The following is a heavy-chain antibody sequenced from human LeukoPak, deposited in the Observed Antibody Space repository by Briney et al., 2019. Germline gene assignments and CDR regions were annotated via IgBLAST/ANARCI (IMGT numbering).Heavy chain of an antibody. Sequence: ASVKVSCKASGYTFTGYYMHWVRQAPGQGLEWMGWISAYNGNTNYAQKLQGRVTMTTDTSTSTAYMELRSLRSDDTAVCYCARDSSGWYYFDYWGQGTLVTVSS. CDR2: ISAYNGNT. J-gene: IGHJ4*02. CDR1: GYTFTGYY. V-gene: IGHV1-18*04. D-gene: IGHD6-19*01. CDR3: ARDSSGWYYFDY.